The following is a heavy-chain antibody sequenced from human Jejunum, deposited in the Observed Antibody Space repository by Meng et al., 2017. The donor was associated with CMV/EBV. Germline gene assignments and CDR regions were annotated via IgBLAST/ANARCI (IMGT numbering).Heavy chain of an antibody. D-gene: IGHD3-10*01. V-gene: IGHV3-7*01. CDR1: GFTFSTYC. J-gene: IGHJ4*02. Sequence: SCSASGFTFSTYCMTWVRQAPGKGLEWVANIKQDGSEKYYVDSVKGRFTISRDNAKNSLFLQMNSLRAEDTAMYYCARNARGSGYWGQGTLVTVSS. CDR3: ARNARGSGY. CDR2: IKQDGSEK.